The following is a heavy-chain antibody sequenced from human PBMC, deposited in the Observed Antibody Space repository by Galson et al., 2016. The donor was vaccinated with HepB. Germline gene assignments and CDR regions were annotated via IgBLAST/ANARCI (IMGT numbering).Heavy chain of an antibody. Sequence: SLRLSCAASGFTFRGSSMNWVRQAPGKGLGWISHITSDSSTRYYADSVKGRFTISRDNAKNSLDLQMNSLGAEDTAVYYCARGRDYAFDIWGQGTMVTVSS. CDR3: ARGRDYAFDI. CDR2: ITSDSSTR. V-gene: IGHV3-48*01. CDR1: GFTFRGSS. J-gene: IGHJ3*02. D-gene: IGHD3-10*01.